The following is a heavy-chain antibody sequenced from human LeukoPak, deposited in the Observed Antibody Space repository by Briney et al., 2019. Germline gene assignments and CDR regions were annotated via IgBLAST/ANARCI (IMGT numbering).Heavy chain of an antibody. D-gene: IGHD3-16*02. J-gene: IGHJ3*02. Sequence: GGSLRLSCAASGLTFRTYSMNWVRQAPGKGLEWVSSISGSSSYIYYADSVKGRFTISRHNAKNSLYLQMNSLRAEDTAVYYCARVPAGVIGMKDAFDIWGQGTMVTVSS. V-gene: IGHV3-21*01. CDR3: ARVPAGVIGMKDAFDI. CDR2: ISGSSSYI. CDR1: GLTFRTYS.